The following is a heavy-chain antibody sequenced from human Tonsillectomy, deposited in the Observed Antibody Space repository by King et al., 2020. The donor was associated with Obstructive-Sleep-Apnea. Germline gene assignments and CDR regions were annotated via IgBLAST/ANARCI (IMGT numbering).Heavy chain of an antibody. CDR3: ARAHIPAACIGGRVH. J-gene: IGHJ1*01. V-gene: IGHV3-11*01. D-gene: IGHD6-13*01. CDR1: GFSFSDYY. Sequence: VQLVESGGGLVKPGGSLRLSCAASGFSFSDYYMSWIRQAPGKGLEWVSYISPSGSTTYSADSVKGRFTISRDNAKNSLYLQMNSLRVEDTAVYYCARAHIPAACIGGRVHWGQGTLVTVSS. CDR2: ISPSGSTT.